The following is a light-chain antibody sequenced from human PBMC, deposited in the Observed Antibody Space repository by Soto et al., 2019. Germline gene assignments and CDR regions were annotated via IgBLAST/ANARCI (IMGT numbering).Light chain of an antibody. J-gene: IGLJ2*01. V-gene: IGLV1-44*01. CDR2: SNN. Sequence: QSVLTQTPSASGTPWQRVTISCSGSSSNIGSNTVNWYQQLPGTPPKLLIYSNNQRPSGVPDRFSGSKSGTSASLAISGLQSEDEADYYCAAWDDSLNGVVFGGGTKLTVL. CDR3: AAWDDSLNGVV. CDR1: SSNIGSNT.